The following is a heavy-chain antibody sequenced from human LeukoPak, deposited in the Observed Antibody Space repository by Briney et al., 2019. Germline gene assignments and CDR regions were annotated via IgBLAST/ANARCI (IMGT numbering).Heavy chain of an antibody. V-gene: IGHV3-30*07. CDR3: AGGIAMVRGGDV. D-gene: IGHD3-10*01. Sequence: PGGSLRLSCTVSGFTFSSYIMHWVRQAPGKGLEWVAVISYDGSNAYYTDSVKGRFTISRDNAKNSLYLQMNSLRVEDTAVYYCAGGIAMVRGGDVWGKGTTVTVSS. J-gene: IGHJ6*04. CDR1: GFTFSSYI. CDR2: ISYDGSNA.